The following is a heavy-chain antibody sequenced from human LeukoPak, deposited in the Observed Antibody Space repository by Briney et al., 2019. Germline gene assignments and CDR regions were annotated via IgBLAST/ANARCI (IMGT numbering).Heavy chain of an antibody. CDR1: GGTFNSYA. J-gene: IGHJ3*02. CDR2: IIPIFGTA. Sequence: SVKVSCKASGGTFNSYAISWARQAPGQGLEWMGSIIPIFGTAIYAQKFQGRVTITADESTRTAYMELNSLKSEDTAVYYCAQGLYGRQWLTQFHAFDIWGQGTMVTVSS. V-gene: IGHV1-69*13. CDR3: AQGLYGRQWLTQFHAFDI. D-gene: IGHD6-19*01.